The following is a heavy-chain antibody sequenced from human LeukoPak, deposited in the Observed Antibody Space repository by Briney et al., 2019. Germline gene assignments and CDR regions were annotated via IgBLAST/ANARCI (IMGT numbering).Heavy chain of an antibody. CDR1: GFTFSSYA. D-gene: IGHD6-19*01. J-gene: IGHJ4*02. CDR2: TSYDGSNK. V-gene: IGHV3-30*01. Sequence: GGSLRLSCAASGFTFSSYAMHWVRQAPGKGLEWVAITSYDGSNKNYVDSVKARLTISRDNSKNTLYLQMNSLRTEDTAVYFCAREGSSSSFDYWGQGTLVTVSS. CDR3: AREGSSSSFDY.